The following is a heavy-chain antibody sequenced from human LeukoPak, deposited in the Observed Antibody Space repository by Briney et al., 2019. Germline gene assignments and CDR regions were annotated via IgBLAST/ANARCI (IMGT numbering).Heavy chain of an antibody. D-gene: IGHD5-24*01. J-gene: IGHJ3*02. CDR1: GYSFTSYW. Sequence: GESLKISCKGSGYSFTSYWIGWVRQMPGKGLEWMGIIYPGDSDTRYSPSFQGQVTISADKSISTAYLQWSSLKASDTAMYYCARYLRDGYNRANAFDIWGQGTMVTVSS. CDR3: ARYLRDGYNRANAFDI. CDR2: IYPGDSDT. V-gene: IGHV5-51*01.